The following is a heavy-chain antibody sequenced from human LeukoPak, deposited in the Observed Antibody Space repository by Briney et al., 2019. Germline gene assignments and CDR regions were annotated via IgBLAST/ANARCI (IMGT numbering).Heavy chain of an antibody. J-gene: IGHJ6*03. CDR2: IIPIFGTA. CDR3: ANGNRCTSPNCLGYYYFYMDV. D-gene: IGHD2-8*01. CDR1: GGTFSSYA. Sequence: SVKVSCKASGGTFSSYAISWVRQAPGQGLEWMGGIIPIFGTANYAQKFQGRVTITADESTSTAYMELSSLRSEDTAVYYCANGNRCTSPNCLGYYYFYMDVWGKGTTVTVSS. V-gene: IGHV1-69*13.